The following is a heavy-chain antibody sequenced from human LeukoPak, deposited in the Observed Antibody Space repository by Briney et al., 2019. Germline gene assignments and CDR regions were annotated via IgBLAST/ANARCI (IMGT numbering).Heavy chain of an antibody. CDR3: ASGEFGYYYDSSGYPDY. V-gene: IGHV3-30-3*01. D-gene: IGHD3-22*01. Sequence: GGSLRLSCAASGFTFSSYAMHWVRQAPGKGLEWVAVISYDGSNKYYADSVKGRFTISRDNSKNTLYLQMNSLRAEDTAVYYCASGEFGYYYDSSGYPDYWGQGTLVTVSS. CDR1: GFTFSSYA. J-gene: IGHJ4*02. CDR2: ISYDGSNK.